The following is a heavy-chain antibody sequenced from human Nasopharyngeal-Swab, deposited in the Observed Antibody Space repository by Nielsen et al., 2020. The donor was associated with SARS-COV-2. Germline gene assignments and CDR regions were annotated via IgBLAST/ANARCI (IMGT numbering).Heavy chain of an antibody. Sequence: ASVKVSCKASGYTFTSYGISWVRQAPGQGLEWMGWISAYNGNTNYAQKLQGRVTMTTDTSTSTAYMELRSLRSDDTAVYYCARVANYYGSGSYLNWFDPWGQGTLVIVSS. CDR1: GYTFTSYG. CDR2: ISAYNGNT. CDR3: ARVANYYGSGSYLNWFDP. J-gene: IGHJ5*02. V-gene: IGHV1-18*01. D-gene: IGHD3-10*01.